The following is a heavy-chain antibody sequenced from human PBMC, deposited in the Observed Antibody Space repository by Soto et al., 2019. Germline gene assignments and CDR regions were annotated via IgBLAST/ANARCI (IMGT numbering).Heavy chain of an antibody. J-gene: IGHJ4*02. D-gene: IGHD3-9*01. CDR2: VYWDDDK. CDR3: VHRGPVDETGMGFDF. V-gene: IGHV2-5*02. Sequence: QITLRESGSALVKPTQTLTLTCTFSGFSLNSRGVGVGWVRQPPGKALEWLAIVYWDDDKRYRPSLRSRLSIRKDTPKNQVVLTLTNTDPVETATDYCVHRGPVDETGMGFDFWGQGSLVTVSS. CDR1: GFSLNSRGVG.